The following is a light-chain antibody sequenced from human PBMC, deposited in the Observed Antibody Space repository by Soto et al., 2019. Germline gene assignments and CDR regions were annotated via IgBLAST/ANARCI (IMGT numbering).Light chain of an antibody. CDR2: DAS. CDR3: QQRSNWPPNT. J-gene: IGKJ4*01. CDR1: QSVSSY. Sequence: EIVMTQSPATLSLSPGERATLSCRASQSVSSYLAWYQQKPGQAPRLLIYDASNRATGIPARFSGSGSGTEVTLTNSSLEPEDFAVYYCQQRSNWPPNTFGGGTKVEIK. V-gene: IGKV3-11*01.